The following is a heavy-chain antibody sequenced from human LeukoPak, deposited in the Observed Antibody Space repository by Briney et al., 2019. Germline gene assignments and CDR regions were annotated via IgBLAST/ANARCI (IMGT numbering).Heavy chain of an antibody. V-gene: IGHV3-15*04. CDR2: IAVTPDGPAT. Sequence: GGSLRLSCAASGFTFNLAWMSWVRQTPGKGLQWVARIAVTPDGPATDYATPVRGRFFTSRDDSRNMVYLEMSSLSTDDTAVYYCVWSSTWNRRFYLDQWGQGTLVTVSS. CDR1: GFTFNLAW. D-gene: IGHD6-6*01. CDR3: VWSSTWNRRFYLDQ. J-gene: IGHJ4*02.